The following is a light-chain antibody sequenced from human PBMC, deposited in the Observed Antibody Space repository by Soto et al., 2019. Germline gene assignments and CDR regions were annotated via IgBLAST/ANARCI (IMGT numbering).Light chain of an antibody. CDR1: SSDVGAYNY. J-gene: IGLJ2*01. CDR2: EVS. Sequence: QSALTQPASVSGSPGQSITISCTGTSSDVGAYNYVSWYQQHPGKAPKPIISEVSNRPSGVSNRFSGSKSGNTASLTISGLQAEDEADYYCSSYTSSSTVVFGGGTKLTVL. CDR3: SSYTSSSTVV. V-gene: IGLV2-14*01.